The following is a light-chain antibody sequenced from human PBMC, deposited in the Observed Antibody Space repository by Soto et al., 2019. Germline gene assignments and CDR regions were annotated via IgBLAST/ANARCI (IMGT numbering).Light chain of an antibody. V-gene: IGKV3-20*01. Sequence: ENVLTQSPGTLSLSPGERATLSCRASQSVSSNFLAWYQQKPGQAPRLLIYGASTRAAGVPDRFSSSGSGTDFTLTLTGLDREGFAVYYCQQYGRSPLLYPFGQGTKL. CDR1: QSVSSNF. CDR3: QQYGRSPLLYP. CDR2: GAS. J-gene: IGKJ2*01.